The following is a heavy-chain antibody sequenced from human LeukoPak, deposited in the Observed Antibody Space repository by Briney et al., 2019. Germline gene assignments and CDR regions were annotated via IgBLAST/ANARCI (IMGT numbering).Heavy chain of an antibody. J-gene: IGHJ4*02. D-gene: IGHD6-13*01. Sequence: SETLSLTCTVSGGSIISYYWSWIRQPPGKGLEWIGYIYYSGSTNYNPSLKSRVTISVDTSKNQFSLKLSSVTAADTAVYYCAASRSSWYTFGYWGQGTLVTVSS. CDR1: GGSIISYY. CDR2: IYYSGST. V-gene: IGHV4-59*01. CDR3: AASRSSWYTFGY.